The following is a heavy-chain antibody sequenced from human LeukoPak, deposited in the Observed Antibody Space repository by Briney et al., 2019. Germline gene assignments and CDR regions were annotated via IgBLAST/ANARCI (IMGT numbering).Heavy chain of an antibody. Sequence: SETLSLTCAVSGYSISSGYYWGWIRQPPGKGLEWIGGIYHSGSTYYNPSLKSRVTISVDTSKNQFSLKLSSVTAADTAVYYCAGDPKVGATTGYWGQGTLVTVSS. CDR2: IYHSGST. CDR1: GYSISSGYY. CDR3: AGDPKVGATTGY. D-gene: IGHD1-26*01. J-gene: IGHJ4*02. V-gene: IGHV4-38-2*02.